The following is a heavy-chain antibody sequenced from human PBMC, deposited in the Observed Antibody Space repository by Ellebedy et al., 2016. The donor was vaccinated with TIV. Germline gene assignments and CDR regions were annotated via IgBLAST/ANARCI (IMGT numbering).Heavy chain of an antibody. CDR2: INPSGGST. CDR1: GYTFTSYY. Sequence: AASVKVSCKASGYTFTSYYMHWVRQAPGQGLEWMGIINPSGGSTSYAQKFQGRVTMTRDTSTSTVYMELSSLRSEDTAVYYCARVNSNYYDSSEYYFDYWGQGTLVTVSS. CDR3: ARVNSNYYDSSEYYFDY. D-gene: IGHD3-22*01. J-gene: IGHJ4*02. V-gene: IGHV1-46*01.